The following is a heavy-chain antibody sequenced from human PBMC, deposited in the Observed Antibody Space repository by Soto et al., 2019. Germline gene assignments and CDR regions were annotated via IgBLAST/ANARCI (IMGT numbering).Heavy chain of an antibody. CDR3: ASNGAVAGWYNWFGT. Sequence: ASGDRLASYSRSWARHYPRKGLEWIGWISAYNGNTNYAQKLQGRVTMTTDTSTSTAYMELRSLRSDDTAVYYCASNGAVAGWYNWFGTPAQRTL. V-gene: IGHV1-18*01. CDR2: ISAYNGNT. J-gene: IGHJ5*02. D-gene: IGHD6-19*01. CDR1: GDRLASYS.